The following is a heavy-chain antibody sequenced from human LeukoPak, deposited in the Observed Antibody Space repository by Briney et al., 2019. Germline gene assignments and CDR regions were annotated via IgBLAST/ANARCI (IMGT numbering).Heavy chain of an antibody. Sequence: GGSLRLSCAASGFTFDDYGMSWVRQAPGKGLEWVSGINWNGGSTGYADSVKGRFTISRDNAKNSLYLQVNSLRAEDTALYYCARAPGGYDFYRAAEFDYWGQGTLVTVSS. CDR2: INWNGGST. J-gene: IGHJ4*02. CDR1: GFTFDDYG. CDR3: ARAPGGYDFYRAAEFDY. D-gene: IGHD5-12*01. V-gene: IGHV3-20*04.